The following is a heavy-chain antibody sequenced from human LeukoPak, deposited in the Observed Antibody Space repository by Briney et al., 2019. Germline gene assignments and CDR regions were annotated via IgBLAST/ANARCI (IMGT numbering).Heavy chain of an antibody. CDR3: AKDRSSTVTTHGNWFDP. CDR2: IRYDGSNK. CDR1: GFTFSSYG. D-gene: IGHD4-17*01. J-gene: IGHJ5*02. Sequence: GGSLRLSCAASGFTFSSYGIHWVRQAPGKGLEWVAFIRYDGSNKYYADSVKGRFTISRDNSKNTLYLQMNSLRAEDTAVYYCAKDRSSTVTTHGNWFDPWGQGTLVTVSS. V-gene: IGHV3-30*02.